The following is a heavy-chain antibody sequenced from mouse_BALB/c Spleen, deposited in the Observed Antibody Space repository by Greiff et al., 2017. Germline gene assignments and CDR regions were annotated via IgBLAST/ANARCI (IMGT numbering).Heavy chain of an antibody. CDR1: GYTFTSYW. Sequence: QVQLQQPGAELVKPGAPVKLSCKASGYTFTSYWMNWVKQRPGRGLEWIGRIDPSDSETHYNQKFKDKATLTVDKSSSTAYIQLSSLTSEDSAVYYCARQPVYYFDYWGQGTTLTVSS. V-gene: IGHV1-69*02. CDR3: ARQPVYYFDY. CDR2: IDPSDSET. J-gene: IGHJ2*01. D-gene: IGHD6-1*01.